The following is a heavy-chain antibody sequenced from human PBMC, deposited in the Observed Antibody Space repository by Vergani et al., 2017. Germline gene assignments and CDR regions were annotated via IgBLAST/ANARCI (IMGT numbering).Heavy chain of an antibody. Sequence: EVQLLESGGGLVQPGGSLRLSCAASGFTFSSYAMSWVRQAPGKGLEWVSAISGSGGSTYYADAVKGRFTISRDNSKNTLYLQMNSLRAEDTAVYYCAKDQAAGDWYFDLWGRGTLVTVSS. CDR3: AKDQAAGDWYFDL. J-gene: IGHJ2*01. CDR1: GFTFSSYA. D-gene: IGHD6-13*01. CDR2: ISGSGGST. V-gene: IGHV3-23*01.